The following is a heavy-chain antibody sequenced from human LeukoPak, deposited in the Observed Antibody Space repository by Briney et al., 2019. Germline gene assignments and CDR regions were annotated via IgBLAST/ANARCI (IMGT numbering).Heavy chain of an antibody. D-gene: IGHD1-14*01. J-gene: IGHJ6*02. Sequence: GGSLRLSCAASGFTFSSYWMSWVRQAPGKGLEWVANIKQGGSEKYYVDSVKGRFTISRDNAKNSLYLQMNSLRAEDTAVYYCAREDSAGYYYYGMDVWGQGTTVTVSS. CDR2: IKQGGSEK. CDR3: AREDSAGYYYYGMDV. CDR1: GFTFSSYW. V-gene: IGHV3-7*01.